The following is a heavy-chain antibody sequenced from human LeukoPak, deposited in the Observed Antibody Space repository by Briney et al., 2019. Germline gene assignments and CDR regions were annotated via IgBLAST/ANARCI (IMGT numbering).Heavy chain of an antibody. CDR3: ATSESGSWYSIDY. V-gene: IGHV3-48*03. Sequence: HPGGPLRLPCTASGFIFRSYEMTWVRQAPGKGLEGVSYISSSGRTIYYADPVKGRFPISRDNAKNSLYLQMNSLRAEDTAVYYCATSESGSWYSIDYWGQGTLVTVSP. CDR1: GFIFRSYE. D-gene: IGHD6-13*01. CDR2: ISSSGRTI. J-gene: IGHJ4*02.